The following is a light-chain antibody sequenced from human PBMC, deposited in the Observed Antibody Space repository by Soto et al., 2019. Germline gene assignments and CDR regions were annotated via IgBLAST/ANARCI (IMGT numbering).Light chain of an antibody. J-gene: IGKJ4*01. Sequence: EIVLTQSPATLSLSPGERATLSCRASQSINRHLAWYRQKPGQAPRLLIYDASNRATGIPARFSGSGSGTDFTLTISSLEPEDFGVYYCQQRTGSFGGGTKVDIK. CDR3: QQRTGS. CDR1: QSINRH. V-gene: IGKV3-11*01. CDR2: DAS.